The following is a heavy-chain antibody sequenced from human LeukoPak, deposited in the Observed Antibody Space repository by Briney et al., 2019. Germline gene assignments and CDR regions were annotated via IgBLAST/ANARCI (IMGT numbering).Heavy chain of an antibody. CDR3: AKGSSDSWYSALEY. CDR2: ISASNGNT. CDR1: GFTFSSYA. J-gene: IGHJ4*02. D-gene: IGHD3-22*01. Sequence: GGPLRLSCAGSGFTFSSYAMTWVRQAPGKGLKWVSGISASNGNTYHADSVKGRFTISRDNSKGTLYLQMNSLRVEDTAVYCCAKGSSDSWYSALEYWGQGTLVTVSS. V-gene: IGHV3-23*01.